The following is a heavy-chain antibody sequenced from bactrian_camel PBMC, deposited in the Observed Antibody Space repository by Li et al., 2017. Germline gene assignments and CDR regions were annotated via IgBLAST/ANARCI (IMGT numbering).Heavy chain of an antibody. CDR3: AAARGRNLEGRGRCTLGFEW. V-gene: IGHV3S53*01. D-gene: IGHD1*01. J-gene: IGHJ4*01. Sequence: QLVESGGGSVQPGGSLRLHCATSGYTKCMAWFRQVTGREREAVASIAMDGSTSYIDSVKGRFTISRDNAKNALYLQMNALKPEDSAMYYCAAARGRNLEGRGRCTLGFEWWGQGTQVTVS. CDR1: GYTKC. CDR2: IAMDGST.